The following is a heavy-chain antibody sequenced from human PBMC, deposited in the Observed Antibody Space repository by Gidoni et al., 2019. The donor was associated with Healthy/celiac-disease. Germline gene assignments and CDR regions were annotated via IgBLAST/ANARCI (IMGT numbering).Heavy chain of an antibody. D-gene: IGHD4-17*01. CDR3: TTDVPGNGDYVGAGFDY. CDR1: GFPPRKAR. J-gene: IGHJ4*02. V-gene: IGHV3-15*01. CDR2: IKGKTDGGTT. Sequence: ELPLLHSGAGSVKPVGCRGLYCASSGFPPRKARMGWVRQAPGKGLWWDGRIKGKTDGGTTDYAAAVKGRFTISRDDSKNTLYLQMNSLKTEDTAVYYCTTDVPGNGDYVGAGFDYWGQGTLVTVSS.